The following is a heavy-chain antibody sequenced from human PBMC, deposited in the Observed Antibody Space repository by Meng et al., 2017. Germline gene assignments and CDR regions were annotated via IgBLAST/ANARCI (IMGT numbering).Heavy chain of an antibody. CDR1: GYTFTGYY. D-gene: IGHD2-2*01. CDR2: INPNSGGT. CDR3: ARDLGGYCSSTSCYASNWFDP. Sequence: QVEPVQVGEEVKKPGSPVKVSCKASGYTFTGYYMHWVRQAPGQGLEWMGRINPNSGGTNYAQKFQGRVTMTRDTSISTAYMELSRLRSDDTAVYYCARDLGGYCSSTSCYASNWFDPWGQGTLVTVSS. V-gene: IGHV1-2*06. J-gene: IGHJ5*02.